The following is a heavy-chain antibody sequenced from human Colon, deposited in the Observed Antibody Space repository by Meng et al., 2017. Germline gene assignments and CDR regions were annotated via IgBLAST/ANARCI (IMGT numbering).Heavy chain of an antibody. CDR2: INWAGYST. D-gene: IGHD5-12*01. V-gene: IGHV3-20*04. J-gene: IGHJ4*02. CDR3: AKGQYRCFDLYFDF. Sequence: GESLKISCAGSGFDFIDYGMCWVRQVPGKGLEWVSGINWAGYSTGHADSVKGRFTISRDNAKNSLYLELNSLGADDTALYYCAKGQYRCFDLYFDFWGQGTLVTVSS. CDR1: GFDFIDYG.